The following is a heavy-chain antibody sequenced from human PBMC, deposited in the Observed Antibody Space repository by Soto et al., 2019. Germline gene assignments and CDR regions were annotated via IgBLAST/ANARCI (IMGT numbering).Heavy chain of an antibody. CDR3: AKRVVVPGAMDY. CDR2: ISGSGGSN. V-gene: IGHV3-23*01. Sequence: VQLLESGGGLVQPGGSLRLSCAASGFTFSSYSMSWVRQAPGKGLEWVSVISGSGGSNYYANSVKGRITISNDKSKKTLYLQMNSMSAEDTAEYYGAKRVVVPGAMDYWGQGTLVTVSS. J-gene: IGHJ4*02. D-gene: IGHD2-2*01. CDR1: GFTFSSYS.